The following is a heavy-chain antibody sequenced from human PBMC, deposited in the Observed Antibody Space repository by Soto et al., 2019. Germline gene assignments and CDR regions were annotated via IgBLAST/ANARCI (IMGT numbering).Heavy chain of an antibody. V-gene: IGHV3-74*01. D-gene: IGHD3-10*01. J-gene: IGHJ5*02. Sequence: EVQLVESGGGSIQPGGSLRLSCVASGFTFSSYWMHWVRQAPGKGLVWVSRIKSDGSGTYYADSVEGRPTISRANATNTLYLQMIGLRAEATAVYSCARGDGDRFDGNGSLARPWGQGAMVTASS. CDR3: ARGDGDRFDGNGSLARP. CDR1: GFTFSSYW. CDR2: IKSDGSGT.